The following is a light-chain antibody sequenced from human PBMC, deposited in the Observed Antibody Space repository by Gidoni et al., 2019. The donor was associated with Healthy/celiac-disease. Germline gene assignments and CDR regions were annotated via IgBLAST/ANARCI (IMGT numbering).Light chain of an antibody. CDR1: SGHSSYA. V-gene: IGLV4-69*01. Sequence: QLVLTQSPSASDSLGASVKLTCTLSSGHSSYAIAWHQQQPEKGPRYLMKLNSDGSHSKGYGIPDRFSGSSAGAERYLTISSLQSEDEADYYCQTWGTGWVFGGGTKLTVL. CDR2: LNSDGSH. J-gene: IGLJ3*02. CDR3: QTWGTGWV.